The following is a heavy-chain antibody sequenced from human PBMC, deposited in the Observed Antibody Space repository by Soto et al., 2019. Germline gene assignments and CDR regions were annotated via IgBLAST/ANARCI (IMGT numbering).Heavy chain of an antibody. Sequence: VKVSCKASGYTFTSYAMHWVRQAPGQRLEWMGWINAGNGNTKYSQKFQGRVTITRDTSASTAYMELSSLRSEDTAVYYCARDPWDYGPKGAYYYYYGMDVWGQGTTVTVSS. CDR3: ARDPWDYGPKGAYYYYYGMDV. CDR2: INAGNGNT. D-gene: IGHD4-17*01. CDR1: GYTFTSYA. V-gene: IGHV1-3*01. J-gene: IGHJ6*02.